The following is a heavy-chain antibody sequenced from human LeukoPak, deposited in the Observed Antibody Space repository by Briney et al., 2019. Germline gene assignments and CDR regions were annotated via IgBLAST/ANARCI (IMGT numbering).Heavy chain of an antibody. CDR3: TRATAGFDY. J-gene: IGHJ4*02. CDR1: GFTFSSYA. Sequence: PGGSLRLSCAASGFTFSSYAMSWVRQAPGKGLEWVSGIGTAGATFYPGSVKGRFTISRENAKNSLYLQMNNLRAGDTAVYYCTRATAGFDYWGQGTLVTVSS. CDR2: IGTAGAT. V-gene: IGHV3-13*01.